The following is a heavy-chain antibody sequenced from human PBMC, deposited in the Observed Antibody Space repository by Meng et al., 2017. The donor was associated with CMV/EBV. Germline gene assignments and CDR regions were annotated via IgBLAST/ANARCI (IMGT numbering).Heavy chain of an antibody. CDR1: GYTLTELS. J-gene: IGHJ3*02. CDR3: ATLYYYDSSPPGETNDAFDI. CDR2: FGPEDGET. Sequence: ASVKVSCKVSGYTLTELSMHWVRQAPGKGLEWMGGFGPEDGETIYAQKFQGRVTMTEDTSTDTAYMELSSLRSEDTAVYYCATLYYYDSSPPGETNDAFDIWGQGTMVTVSS. D-gene: IGHD3-22*01. V-gene: IGHV1-24*01.